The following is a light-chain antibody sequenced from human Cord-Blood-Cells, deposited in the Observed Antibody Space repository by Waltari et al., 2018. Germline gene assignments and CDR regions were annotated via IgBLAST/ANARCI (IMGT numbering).Light chain of an antibody. CDR1: QSVLYSSNNKNY. Sequence: DIVMTQSPDSLAVSLGERATINCKSSQSVLYSSNNKNYLAWYQQKPGQPPKLLIYWASTRESGVPDGCSGSGSGADFTLTISSLQAEDVAVYYCQQYYSTPWTFGQGTKVEIK. J-gene: IGKJ1*01. CDR3: QQYYSTPWT. CDR2: WAS. V-gene: IGKV4-1*01.